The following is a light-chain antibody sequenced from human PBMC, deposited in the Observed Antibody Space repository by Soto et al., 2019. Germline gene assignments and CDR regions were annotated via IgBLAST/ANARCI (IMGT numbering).Light chain of an antibody. CDR3: QQRSNWHKLS. Sequence: EIVLTQSPATLSLSPEKRAPLSCRASQGVSSYLTWYQQKPGQALRLLIYDASDRATGIPARFSDSGPGTDFTLTISTLEPEDFAIYSCQQRSNWHKLSFGGGTKVEIK. CDR2: DAS. V-gene: IGKV3D-11*01. J-gene: IGKJ4*01. CDR1: QGVSSY.